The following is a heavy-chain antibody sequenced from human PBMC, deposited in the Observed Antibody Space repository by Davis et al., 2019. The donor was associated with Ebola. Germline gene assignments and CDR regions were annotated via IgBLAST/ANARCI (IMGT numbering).Heavy chain of an antibody. CDR3: ARGRAFYHYYGMDV. V-gene: IGHV4-34*01. CDR1: GGSFSGYY. D-gene: IGHD3-16*01. J-gene: IGHJ6*02. CDR2: INHSGST. Sequence: SETLSLTCAVYGGSFSGYYWSWIRQPPGKGLEWIGEINHSGSTNYNPSLKSRVTISVDRSKNQFSLKLSSVTAADTAVYYCARGRAFYHYYGMDVWGQGTTVTVSS.